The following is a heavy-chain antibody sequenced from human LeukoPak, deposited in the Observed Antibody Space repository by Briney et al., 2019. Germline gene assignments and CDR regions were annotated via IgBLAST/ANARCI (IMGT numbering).Heavy chain of an antibody. J-gene: IGHJ3*02. CDR3: ARLSDGIVGAIQAFDI. CDR2: IYPGDSDT. CDR1: GYTFTNYW. Sequence: GESLKISCKGSGYTFTNYWIGWVRQMPWKGLEWMGIIYPGDSDTRYSPSFQGQVTISADKSISTAYLQWSSLKASDTAMYYCARLSDGIVGAIQAFDIWGQGTMVTVS. V-gene: IGHV5-51*01. D-gene: IGHD1-26*01.